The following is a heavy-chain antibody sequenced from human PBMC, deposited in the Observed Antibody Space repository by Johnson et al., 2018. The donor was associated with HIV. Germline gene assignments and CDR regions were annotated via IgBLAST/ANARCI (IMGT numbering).Heavy chain of an antibody. Sequence: VQLVESGGGVVRPGGSLRLSCAASGFTFDDYGMSWVRQAPGKGLEWVSGISGSGGSTYYADSVKGRFTISSDNSKNTLYLQMNSLRAEDTAVYYCAKDLRRTAYYYDSSGYKPDAFDIWGQGTMVTVSS. CDR2: ISGSGGST. CDR3: AKDLRRTAYYYDSSGYKPDAFDI. J-gene: IGHJ3*02. V-gene: IGHV3-23*04. CDR1: GFTFDDYG. D-gene: IGHD3-22*01.